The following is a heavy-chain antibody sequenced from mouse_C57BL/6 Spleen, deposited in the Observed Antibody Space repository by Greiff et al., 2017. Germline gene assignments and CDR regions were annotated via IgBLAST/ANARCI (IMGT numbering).Heavy chain of an antibody. D-gene: IGHD2-1*01. Sequence: QVQLQQPGAELVMPGASVKLSCKASGYTFTSYWMHWVKQRPGQGLEWIGVIHPNSGSTNYNEKFKSKATLTVDKSSSTAYMQLSSLTSEDSAVYYCGRRREYGNTYYFDDWGQGTTLTVSS. CDR1: GYTFTSYW. CDR3: GRRREYGNTYYFDD. J-gene: IGHJ2*01. V-gene: IGHV1-64*01. CDR2: IHPNSGST.